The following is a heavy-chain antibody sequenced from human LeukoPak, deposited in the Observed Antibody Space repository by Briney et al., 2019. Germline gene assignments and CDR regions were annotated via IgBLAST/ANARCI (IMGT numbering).Heavy chain of an antibody. J-gene: IGHJ4*02. V-gene: IGHV1-2*02. CDR2: INPNSGGT. CDR1: GYTFTGYY. Sequence: ASVKVSCKASGYTFTGYYMHWVRQATGQGLEWMGWINPNSGGTNYAQKFQGRVTMTRDTSISTAYMELSRLRSDDTAVYYCARAPKNYYGSGSYSHFVDYWGQGTLVTVSS. D-gene: IGHD3-10*01. CDR3: ARAPKNYYGSGSYSHFVDY.